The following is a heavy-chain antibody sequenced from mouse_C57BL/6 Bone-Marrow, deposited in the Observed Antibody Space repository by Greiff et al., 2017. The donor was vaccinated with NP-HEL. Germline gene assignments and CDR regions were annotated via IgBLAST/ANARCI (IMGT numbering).Heavy chain of an antibody. J-gene: IGHJ1*03. CDR1: GFTFSDYY. CDR3: ARPLYYYGSSDWYFDV. D-gene: IGHD1-1*01. Sequence: EVMLVESGGGLVQPGGSLKLSCAASGFTFSDYYMDWVRQTPEKRLEWVAYISNGGGSTYYPDTVKGRFTISRDNAKNTLYLQMSRLKSEDTAMYYCARPLYYYGSSDWYFDVWGTGTTVTVSS. V-gene: IGHV5-12*01. CDR2: ISNGGGST.